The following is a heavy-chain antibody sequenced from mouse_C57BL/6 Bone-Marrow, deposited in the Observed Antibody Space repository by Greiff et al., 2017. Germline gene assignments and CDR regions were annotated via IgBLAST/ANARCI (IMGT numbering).Heavy chain of an antibody. CDR3: TTGGSPFAY. Sequence: LHHSGAELVRPGASVKLSCTASGFNIKDDYMHWVKQRPEQGLEWIGWIDPENGDTEYASKFQGKATITADTSSNTAYLQLSSLTSEDTAVYYCTTGGSPFAYWGQGTLVTVSA. D-gene: IGHD1-1*01. CDR1: GFNIKDDY. V-gene: IGHV14-4*01. CDR2: IDPENGDT. J-gene: IGHJ3*01.